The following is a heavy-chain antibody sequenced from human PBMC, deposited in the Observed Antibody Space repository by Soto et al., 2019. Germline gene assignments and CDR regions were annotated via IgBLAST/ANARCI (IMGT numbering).Heavy chain of an antibody. D-gene: IGHD4-17*01. CDR1: RFTFSSYN. V-gene: IGHV3-21*02. Sequence: EVQLVESGGGLVKPGGSLRLCCTASRFTFSSYNMNWVRQAPGKGLEWVSSISSSSNYIYYADSMKGRFTISRDNAKNSLYLQMNSLRAEDTAVYYCARENAYGDPNSFDYWGQGTLVTVSS. CDR3: ARENAYGDPNSFDY. CDR2: ISSSSNYI. J-gene: IGHJ4*02.